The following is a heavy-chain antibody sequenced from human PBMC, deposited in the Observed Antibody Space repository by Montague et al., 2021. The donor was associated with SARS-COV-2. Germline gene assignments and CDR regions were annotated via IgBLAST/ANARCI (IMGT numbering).Heavy chain of an antibody. Sequence: TLSLTCTVSGASISSGGFYWSWLRQHPRKGLEWIGFIYYSGTTYHNPSLKSRLTISIDTSKNQFSLKLSSVTAADTAVYYCARGLPYQMVAGASPNYSRDVWGQGATVTVSS. CDR3: ARGLPYQMVAGASPNYSRDV. CDR1: GASISSGGFY. V-gene: IGHV4-31*03. D-gene: IGHD2-15*01. CDR2: IYYSGTT. J-gene: IGHJ6*02.